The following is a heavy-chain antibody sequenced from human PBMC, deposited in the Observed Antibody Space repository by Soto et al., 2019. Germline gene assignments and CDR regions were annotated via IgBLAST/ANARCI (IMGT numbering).Heavy chain of an antibody. CDR2: IIPIFGTA. CDR3: ARASYCSGSNCYRKSTAHVPYYYYMDV. V-gene: IGHV1-69*13. J-gene: IGHJ6*03. Sequence: SVKVSCKASGGTFSSYAISWVRQAPGQGLEWMGGIIPIFGTANYAQKFQGRVTITADESTSTAYMELSSLRSEDTAVYYCARASYCSGSNCYRKSTAHVPYYYYMDVWGKGTTVTVS. CDR1: GGTFSSYA. D-gene: IGHD2-15*01.